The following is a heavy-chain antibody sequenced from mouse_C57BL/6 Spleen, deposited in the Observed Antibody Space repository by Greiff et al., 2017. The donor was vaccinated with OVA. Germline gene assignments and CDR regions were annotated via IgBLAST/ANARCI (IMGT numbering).Heavy chain of an antibody. J-gene: IGHJ2*01. CDR2: IYPGSGNT. CDR3: ASYYYGSSYGYFEY. CDR1: GYSFTSYY. D-gene: IGHD1-1*01. Sequence: VQLQQSGPELVKPGASVKISCKASGYSFTSYYIHWVKQRPGQGLEWIGWIYPGSGNTKYNEKFKGKATLTADTSSSTAYMQLSSLTSEDSAVYYCASYYYGSSYGYFEYWGQGTTLTVSS. V-gene: IGHV1-66*01.